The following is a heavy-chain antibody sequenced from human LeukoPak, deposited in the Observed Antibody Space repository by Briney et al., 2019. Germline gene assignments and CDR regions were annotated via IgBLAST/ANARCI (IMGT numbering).Heavy chain of an antibody. CDR3: ACIAVAHDNDAFDI. D-gene: IGHD6-19*01. Sequence: PGGSLRLSCAASGFSFSSYSMNWVRQAPGKGLEWVSSISSSSSYIYYADSVKGRFTISRDNAKNSLYLQMNSLRAEDTAVYYCACIAVAHDNDAFDIWGQGTMVTVSS. CDR2: ISSSSSYI. V-gene: IGHV3-21*01. CDR1: GFSFSSYS. J-gene: IGHJ3*02.